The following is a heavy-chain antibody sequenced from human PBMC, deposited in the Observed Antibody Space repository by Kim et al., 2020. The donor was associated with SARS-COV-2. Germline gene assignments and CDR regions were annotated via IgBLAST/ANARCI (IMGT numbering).Heavy chain of an antibody. J-gene: IGHJ5*02. D-gene: IGHD1-26*01. V-gene: IGHV4-31*02. Sequence: SLKIRVTISVDTSKNQFSLNLSSVTAADTAVYYCARDPMVGALGDHWFDPWGQGTLVTVSS. CDR3: ARDPMVGALGDHWFDP.